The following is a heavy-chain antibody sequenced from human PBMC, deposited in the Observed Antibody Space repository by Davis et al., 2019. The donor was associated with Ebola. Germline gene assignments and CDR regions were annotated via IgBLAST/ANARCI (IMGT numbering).Heavy chain of an antibody. CDR1: GFTFSDYY. J-gene: IGHJ6*02. D-gene: IGHD4-17*01. V-gene: IGHV3-11*01. Sequence: GGSLRLSCAASGFTFSDYYMSWIRQAPGKGLEWVSYISSSGSTIYYADSVKGRFTISRDNAKNSLYLQMNSLRAEDTAVYYCARALRAYHYYYGMDVWGQGTTVTVSS. CDR2: ISSSGSTI. CDR3: ARALRAYHYYYGMDV.